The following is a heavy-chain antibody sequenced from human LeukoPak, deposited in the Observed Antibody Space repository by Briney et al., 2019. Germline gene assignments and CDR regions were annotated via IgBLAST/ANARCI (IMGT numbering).Heavy chain of an antibody. CDR1: GGSFSGYY. D-gene: IGHD3-16*01. Sequence: SETLPLTCAVYGGSFSGYYWSWIRQPPGRGLEQTGEINHSRRTNYNTALKRRVTISVDTSKNQFSLKLSSVTAADTAVYYCARMGVRRLDYYYMDVWGKGTTVTVSS. CDR2: INHSRRT. V-gene: IGHV4-34*01. CDR3: ARMGVRRLDYYYMDV. J-gene: IGHJ6*03.